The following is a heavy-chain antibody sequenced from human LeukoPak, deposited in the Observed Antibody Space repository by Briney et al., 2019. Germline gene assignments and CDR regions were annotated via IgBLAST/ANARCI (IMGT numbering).Heavy chain of an antibody. J-gene: IGHJ4*02. D-gene: IGHD2-2*01. Sequence: PGGSLRLSCAASGFTFSSYSMNWVRQAPGKGREWVSYISSSSSTIYYADSVKGRFTISRDNAKNSLYLQMNSLRAEDTAVYYCARVSCSSTSCYQRYFDYWGQGTLVTVSS. CDR3: ARVSCSSTSCYQRYFDY. CDR1: GFTFSSYS. V-gene: IGHV3-48*01. CDR2: ISSSSSTI.